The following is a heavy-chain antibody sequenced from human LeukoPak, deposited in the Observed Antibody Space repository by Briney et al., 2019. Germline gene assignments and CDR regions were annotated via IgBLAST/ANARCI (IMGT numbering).Heavy chain of an antibody. CDR1: GYNFTTYW. CDR3: ARQEYCSGGSCYTWFDP. D-gene: IGHD2-15*01. V-gene: IGHV5-51*01. Sequence: GESLKISCKGSGYNFTTYWIGWVRQMPGKGLEWMGIIYPADSDIRYSPSFQGQVTISADKSISTAYLQWSSLKASDTAMYYCARQEYCSGGSCYTWFDPWGQGTLVIVSS. J-gene: IGHJ5*02. CDR2: IYPADSDI.